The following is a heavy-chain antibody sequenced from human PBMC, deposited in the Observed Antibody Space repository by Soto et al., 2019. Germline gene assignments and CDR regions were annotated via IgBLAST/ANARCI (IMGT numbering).Heavy chain of an antibody. Sequence: GGSLRLSCAASGFTFSSYAMSWVRQAPGKGLEWVSAISGSGGSTYYADSAKGPFTNSRDKSKNKMYLQMNCLRAEYTTASYSAKEHSSYFALPAYYYYSSGYYYWGQGTMVTVSS. V-gene: IGHV3-23*01. D-gene: IGHD3-22*01. J-gene: IGHJ4*02. CDR1: GFTFSSYA. CDR3: AKEHSSYFALPAYYYYSSGYYY. CDR2: ISGSGGST.